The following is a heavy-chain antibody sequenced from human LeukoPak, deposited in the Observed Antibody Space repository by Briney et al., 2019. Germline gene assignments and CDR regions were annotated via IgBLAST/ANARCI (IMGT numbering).Heavy chain of an antibody. CDR1: GGTFSSYA. D-gene: IGHD2-2*02. Sequence: ASVKLSCKASGGTFSSYAISWVRQAPGQGLEWMGRIIPILGIANYAQKFQGRVTITADKSTSTAYMELSSLRSEDTAVYYCAREVSSYTPSDYWGQGTLVTVSS. J-gene: IGHJ4*02. CDR3: AREVSSYTPSDY. CDR2: IIPILGIA. V-gene: IGHV1-69*04.